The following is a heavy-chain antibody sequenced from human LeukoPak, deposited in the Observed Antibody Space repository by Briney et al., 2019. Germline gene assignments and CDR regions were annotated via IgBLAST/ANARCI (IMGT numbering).Heavy chain of an antibody. CDR3: ARVDRHSSGWYYFDY. Sequence: ASVKVSCKASGSAFSSYAISWVRQAPGQGLEWMGGIIPIFGTANYAQKFQGRVTITTDESTSTAYMELSSLKSEDTAVYYCARVDRHSSGWYYFDYWGQGTLVTVSS. V-gene: IGHV1-69*05. CDR2: IIPIFGTA. CDR1: GSAFSSYA. J-gene: IGHJ4*02. D-gene: IGHD6-19*01.